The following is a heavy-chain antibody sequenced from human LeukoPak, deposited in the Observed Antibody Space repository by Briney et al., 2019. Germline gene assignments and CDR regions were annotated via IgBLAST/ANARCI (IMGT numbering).Heavy chain of an antibody. D-gene: IGHD2-2*01. Sequence: PGGSLRLSCAASGFTFSSYWMHWVRQAPGKGLVWVSRINRDGSSTSYADSVKGRFTISRDDAKNPLYLQMNSLRAEATAVYYCARGYCSSTSCSNWFDPWGQGTLVTVSS. V-gene: IGHV3-74*01. J-gene: IGHJ5*02. CDR1: GFTFSSYW. CDR3: ARGYCSSTSCSNWFDP. CDR2: INRDGSST.